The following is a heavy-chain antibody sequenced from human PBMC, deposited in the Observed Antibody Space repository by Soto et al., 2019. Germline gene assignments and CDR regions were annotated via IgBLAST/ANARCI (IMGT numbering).Heavy chain of an antibody. Sequence: EVQLVESGGGLVQPGGSLRLSCAASGFTFSSFWMYWVRQAPGKGLVWVSRINSDASTTSYADAVKGRFTISRDNAKNPLDLQMNSLGAGDPGVYYCARIPPGWGGGQLVLDYWGQGTLVTVSS. J-gene: IGHJ4*02. V-gene: IGHV3-74*01. CDR2: INSDASTT. CDR3: ARIPPGWGGGQLVLDY. D-gene: IGHD6-13*01. CDR1: GFTFSSFW.